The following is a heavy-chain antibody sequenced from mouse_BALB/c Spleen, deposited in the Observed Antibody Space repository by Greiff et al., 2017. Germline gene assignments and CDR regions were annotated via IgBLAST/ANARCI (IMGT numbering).Heavy chain of an antibody. Sequence: EVKLMESGGGLVKLGGSLKLSCAASGFTFSSYDMSWVRQTPEKRLEWVAYISSGGGSTYYPDTVKGRFTISRDNAKNTLYLQMSSLKSEDTAMYYCARTRGDYYAMDYWGQGTSVTVSS. J-gene: IGHJ4*01. CDR2: ISSGGGST. CDR3: ARTRGDYYAMDY. V-gene: IGHV5-12-1*01. CDR1: GFTFSSYD.